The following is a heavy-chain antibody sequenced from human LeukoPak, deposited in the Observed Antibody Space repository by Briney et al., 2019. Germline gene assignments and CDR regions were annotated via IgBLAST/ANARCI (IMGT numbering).Heavy chain of an antibody. J-gene: IGHJ5*02. V-gene: IGHV3-7*01. CDR2: IKQDGSEK. D-gene: IGHD2/OR15-2a*01. CDR3: VRDPFFSVP. CDR1: GFTITNHW. Sequence: RGSLRLSCAVSGFTITNHWMSWVRQAPGKGLEWVANIKQDGSEKYYVDSVKGRFTIPRDNGKNSLYLQMNSLRVEDTALYYCVRDPFFSVPWGQGTLVTVSS.